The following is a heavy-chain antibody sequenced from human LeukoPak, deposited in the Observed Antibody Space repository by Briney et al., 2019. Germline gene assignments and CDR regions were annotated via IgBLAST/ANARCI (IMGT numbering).Heavy chain of an antibody. CDR1: GFSFISYG. J-gene: IGHJ4*02. CDR3: AKRPSDYGDYVTYFDY. V-gene: IGHV3-30*18. CDR2: ISDDGRNK. Sequence: PGGSLRLSCAASGFSFISYGMHWVRQAPGKGLEWVGVISDDGRNKKYADSVKGRFTISRDNSKDTLYLQMNSLRDEDTAVYYRAKRPSDYGDYVTYFDYWGQGTLVTVSS. D-gene: IGHD4-17*01.